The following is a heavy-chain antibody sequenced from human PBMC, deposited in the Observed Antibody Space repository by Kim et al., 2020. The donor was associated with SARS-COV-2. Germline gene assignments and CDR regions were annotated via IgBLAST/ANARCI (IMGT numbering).Heavy chain of an antibody. CDR1: GYSISSGYY. V-gene: IGHV4-38-2*02. J-gene: IGHJ4*02. CDR3: TRVPSSNYCDY. CDR2: MFHSGST. Sequence: SETLSLTCTVSGYSISSGYYWGWIRQPPGKGLEWIGSMFHSGSTNYNPSLKSRVTISVDTSKNQLSLKLSSVTAADTAVYYCTRVPSSNYCDYWCQGTLV.